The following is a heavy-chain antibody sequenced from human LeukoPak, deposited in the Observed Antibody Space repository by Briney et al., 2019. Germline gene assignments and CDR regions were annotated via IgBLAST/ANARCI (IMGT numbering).Heavy chain of an antibody. D-gene: IGHD2-15*01. V-gene: IGHV4-30-4*01. CDR2: ISYSGST. Sequence: PSQTLSLTCTVSGGSIGSGDYYWRWIRQPPGKGLEWIGYISYSGSTYYNPSLKSRVTMSVDTSKNQFSLKLSSVTAADTAVYYCARDGVVAATADYWGQGTLVTVSS. CDR1: GGSIGSGDYY. CDR3: ARDGVVAATADY. J-gene: IGHJ4*02.